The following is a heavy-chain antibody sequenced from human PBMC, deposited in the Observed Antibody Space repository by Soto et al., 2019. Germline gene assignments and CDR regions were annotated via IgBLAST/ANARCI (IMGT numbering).Heavy chain of an antibody. CDR3: AREESSVTIFGVVITYLDY. CDR1: GDSVSSNSAA. Sequence: SQTLSLTCAISGDSVSSNSAAWNWIRQSPSRGLEWLGRTYYRSKWYNDYAVSVKSRLTINPDTSKNQFSLQLNSVTPEDTAVYYCAREESSVTIFGVVITYLDYWGQGTLVTVSS. V-gene: IGHV6-1*01. D-gene: IGHD3-3*01. CDR2: TYYRSKWYN. J-gene: IGHJ4*02.